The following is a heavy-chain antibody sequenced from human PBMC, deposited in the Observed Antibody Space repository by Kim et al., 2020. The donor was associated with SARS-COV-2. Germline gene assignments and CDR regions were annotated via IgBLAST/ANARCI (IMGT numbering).Heavy chain of an antibody. J-gene: IGHJ3*02. CDR3: ARHGGNYVWGSYRYSDAFDI. V-gene: IGHV5-10-1*01. D-gene: IGHD3-16*02. Sequence: GESLKISCKGSGYSFTSYWISWVRQMPGKGLEWMGRIDPSDSYTNYSPSFQGHVTISADKSISTAYLQWSSLKASDTAMYYCARHGGNYVWGSYRYSDAFDIWGQGTMVTVSS. CDR2: IDPSDSYT. CDR1: GYSFTSYW.